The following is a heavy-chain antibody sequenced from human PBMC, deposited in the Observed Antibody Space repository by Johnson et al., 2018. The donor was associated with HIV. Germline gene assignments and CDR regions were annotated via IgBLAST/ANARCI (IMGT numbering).Heavy chain of an antibody. V-gene: IGHV3-33*01. Sequence: QVQLVESGGGVVQPGGSLRLSCAASGFTFSSYGMSWVRQAPGKGLEWVEVICYGGSNKYYADSVKGRFTISRDNSKNTLYLQMNSLRAGDKDVYYYERERWRRNLSIMGLDVFDIRGQGTMVTVSS. J-gene: IGHJ3*02. CDR1: GFTFSSYG. CDR3: ERERWRRNLSIMGLDVFDI. CDR2: ICYGGSNK. D-gene: IGHD5-24*01.